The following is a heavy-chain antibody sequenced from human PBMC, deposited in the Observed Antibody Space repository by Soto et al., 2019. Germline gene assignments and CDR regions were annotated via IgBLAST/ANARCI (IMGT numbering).Heavy chain of an antibody. CDR1: VYTFTFYY. J-gene: IGHJ4*02. CDR2: INPKSGGT. Sequence: XSGKGSCKASVYTFTFYYMHWVRQAPGQGLEWMGWINPKSGGTMYPQKFQGRVTMTWDTSISTAYMALTRLRSDDTAVYYCARDLAKGGGSAGFDYWGQGTPATVS. CDR3: ARDLAKGGGSAGFDY. D-gene: IGHD1-26*01. V-gene: IGHV1-2*02.